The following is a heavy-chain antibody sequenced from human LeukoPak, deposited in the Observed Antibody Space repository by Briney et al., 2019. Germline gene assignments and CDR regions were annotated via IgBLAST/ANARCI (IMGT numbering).Heavy chain of an antibody. CDR3: ARDCAVAVWTFDY. CDR2: IKQDGSEK. J-gene: IGHJ4*02. Sequence: GGSLRLSCAASGFTFSTYWMSWVRQAPGKGLEWVANIKQDGSEKYYVDSVKGRFTISRDNAKNSLYLQMNSLRAEDTAVYYCARDCAVAVWTFDYWGQGALVTVSS. V-gene: IGHV3-7*01. D-gene: IGHD6-19*01. CDR1: GFTFSTYW.